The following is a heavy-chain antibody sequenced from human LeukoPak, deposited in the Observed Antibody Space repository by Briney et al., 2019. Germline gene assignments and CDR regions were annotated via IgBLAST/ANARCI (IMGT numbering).Heavy chain of an antibody. CDR2: ISYDGSNK. Sequence: GGSLRLSCAASGFTFSSYGMHWVRQAPGKGLEWVAVISYDGSNKYYADSVKGRFTISRDNSKNTLYLQMNSLRAEDTAVYYCARDSSGYYLEQLDYWGQGTLVTVSS. V-gene: IGHV3-30*03. D-gene: IGHD3-22*01. CDR3: ARDSSGYYLEQLDY. J-gene: IGHJ4*02. CDR1: GFTFSSYG.